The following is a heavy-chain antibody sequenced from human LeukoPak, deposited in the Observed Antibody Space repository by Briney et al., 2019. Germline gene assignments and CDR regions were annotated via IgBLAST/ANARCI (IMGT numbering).Heavy chain of an antibody. CDR2: ISGSGGST. CDR3: AKDGYSYGPYNWFDP. CDR1: GFTFSRYA. D-gene: IGHD5-18*01. V-gene: IGHV3-23*01. J-gene: IGHJ5*02. Sequence: PGGSLRLSCAASGFTFSRYAMSWVRQAPGKGLEWVSAISGSGGSTYYADSVKGRFTISRDNSKNTLYLQMNSLRAEDTAVYYCAKDGYSYGPYNWFDPWGQGTLVTVSS.